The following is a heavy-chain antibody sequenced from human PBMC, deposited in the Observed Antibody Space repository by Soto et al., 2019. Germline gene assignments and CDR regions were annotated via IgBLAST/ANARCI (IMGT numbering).Heavy chain of an antibody. J-gene: IGHJ4*02. CDR2: ISGSGSST. CDR3: AKRDSSGWTPRADY. D-gene: IGHD6-19*01. V-gene: IGHV3-23*01. CDR1: GFTFSSYA. Sequence: EVQLLESGGGLVQPGESLRLSCAAAGFTFSSYAMSWVRQAPGKGLEWVSGISGSGSSTYYADSVKGRFTISRDNPKNTLYLQMNSLRAEDTAVYYCAKRDSSGWTPRADYWGQGTLVTVSS.